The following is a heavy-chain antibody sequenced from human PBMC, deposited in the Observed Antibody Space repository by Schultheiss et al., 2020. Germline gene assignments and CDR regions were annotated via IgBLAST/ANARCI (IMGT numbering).Heavy chain of an antibody. CDR2: INHSGST. V-gene: IGHV4-34*01. Sequence: SETLSLTCAVYGGSFSGYYWSWIRQPPGKGLEWIGEINHSGSTNYNPSLKSRVTISVDTSKNQFSLKLSSVTAADTAVYYCARGGIVGAHPNWFDPWGQGTLVNVSA. CDR3: ARGGIVGAHPNWFDP. CDR1: GGSFSGYY. J-gene: IGHJ5*02. D-gene: IGHD1-26*01.